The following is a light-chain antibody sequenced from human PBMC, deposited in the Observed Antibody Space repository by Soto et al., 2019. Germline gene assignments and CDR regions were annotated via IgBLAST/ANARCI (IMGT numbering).Light chain of an antibody. J-gene: IGLJ3*02. CDR2: DVS. V-gene: IGLV2-14*01. CDR3: SSYTSSSTKV. Sequence: SVLTQPASVSGSPGQSITISCTGTSSDVGGYNYVSWYQQHPGKAPKLMIYDVSNRPSGVSNRFSGSKSGNTASLTISGLQAADEADYYCSSYTSSSTKVFGGGTKLTVL. CDR1: SSDVGGYNY.